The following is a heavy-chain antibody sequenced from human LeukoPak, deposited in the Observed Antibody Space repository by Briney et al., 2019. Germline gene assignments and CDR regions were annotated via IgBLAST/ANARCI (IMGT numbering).Heavy chain of an antibody. D-gene: IGHD4-23*01. Sequence: RPSETLSLTCTVSGGSISSSSYYWGWIRQPPGKGLEWIGSIYYSGSTYYNPSLKSRVTISVDTSKNQFSLKLTSVTAADTAVYYCARRRGGNNYYFDYWGQGTLVIVSS. CDR1: GGSISSSSYY. J-gene: IGHJ4*02. CDR2: IYYSGST. V-gene: IGHV4-39*07. CDR3: ARRRGGNNYYFDY.